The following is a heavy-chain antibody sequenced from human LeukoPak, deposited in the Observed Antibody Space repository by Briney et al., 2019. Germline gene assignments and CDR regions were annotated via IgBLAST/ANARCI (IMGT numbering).Heavy chain of an antibody. CDR1: GFTFSSYA. CDR2: ISNNGGST. D-gene: IGHD6-13*01. CDR3: AYSNSWYLDY. J-gene: IGHJ4*02. V-gene: IGHV3-64D*06. Sequence: GSLELSCSASGFTFSSYAMHWVGQAPGKGLEYVSAISNNGGSTYHADSVKGRFTISRDNSKNTLYLQMSSLRAEDTAVYYCAYSNSWYLDYWGQRALLTVSS.